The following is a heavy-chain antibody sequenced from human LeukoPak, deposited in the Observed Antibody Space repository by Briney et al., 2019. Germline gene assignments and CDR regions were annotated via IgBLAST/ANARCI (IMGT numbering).Heavy chain of an antibody. CDR2: ISSSSSYI. Sequence: GGSLRLSCAASGFTFSSYSMNWVRQAPGKGLEWVSSISSSSSYIYYADSVKGRLTISRDNAKNSLYLQMNSLRAEDTAVYYCARDLSDMVRGVVDYWGQGTLVTVSS. V-gene: IGHV3-21*01. CDR3: ARDLSDMVRGVVDY. D-gene: IGHD3-10*01. J-gene: IGHJ4*02. CDR1: GFTFSSYS.